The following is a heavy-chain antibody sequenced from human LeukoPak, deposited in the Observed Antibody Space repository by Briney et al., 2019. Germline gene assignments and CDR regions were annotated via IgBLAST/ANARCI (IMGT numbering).Heavy chain of an antibody. D-gene: IGHD5-24*01. Sequence: GGSLRLSCAASGFTFSSYVMHWVRQAPGKGLEWVAVISYDGSNKYYADSVKGRFTISRDNSKNTLYLQMNSLRAEDTAVYYCARDKEVATTADLGYWGQGTLVTVSS. CDR2: ISYDGSNK. V-gene: IGHV3-30-3*01. CDR3: ARDKEVATTADLGY. CDR1: GFTFSSYV. J-gene: IGHJ4*02.